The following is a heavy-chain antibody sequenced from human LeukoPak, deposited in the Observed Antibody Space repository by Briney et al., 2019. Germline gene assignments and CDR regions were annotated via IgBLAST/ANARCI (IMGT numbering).Heavy chain of an antibody. D-gene: IGHD3-22*01. V-gene: IGHV3-30*02. CDR1: GFTFSSYG. J-gene: IGHJ4*02. CDR3: ARGDDSSGYYDY. CDR2: IRYDGSNK. Sequence: GGSLRLSCAASGFTFSSYGMHWVRQAPGKGLEWVAFIRYDGSNKYYADSVKGRFTISRDNSKNTLYLQMNSLRAEDTAVYYCARGDDSSGYYDYWGQGTLVTVSS.